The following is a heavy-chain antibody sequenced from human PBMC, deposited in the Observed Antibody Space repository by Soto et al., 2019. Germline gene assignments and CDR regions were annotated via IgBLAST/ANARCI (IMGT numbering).Heavy chain of an antibody. D-gene: IGHD3-3*01. V-gene: IGHV1-8*01. J-gene: IGHJ3*02. CDR2: MNPNSGNT. Sequence: ASVKVSCKASGYTFTSYDINWVRQATGQGLEWMGWMNPNSGNTGYAQKFQGRVTMTRNTSISTAYMELSSLRSEDTAVYYCARPQTDFWSGYFAFDIRGQRTTVTVSS. CDR1: GYTFTSYD. CDR3: ARPQTDFWSGYFAFDI.